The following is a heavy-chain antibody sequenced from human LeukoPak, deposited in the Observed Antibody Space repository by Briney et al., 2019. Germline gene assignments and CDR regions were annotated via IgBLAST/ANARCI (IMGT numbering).Heavy chain of an antibody. J-gene: IGHJ4*02. V-gene: IGHV3-48*02. CDR1: GSTFSSQS. D-gene: IGHD6-13*01. Sequence: PGGSLRLSCAASGSTFSSQSMSWVRQAPGKGLEWVSHISSSSSTIYYADSVKGRFTISRDNAKNSLYLQMDSLRDEDTAMYYCASRHSSTWTFDYWGQGTLVTVSS. CDR2: ISSSSSTI. CDR3: ASRHSSTWTFDY.